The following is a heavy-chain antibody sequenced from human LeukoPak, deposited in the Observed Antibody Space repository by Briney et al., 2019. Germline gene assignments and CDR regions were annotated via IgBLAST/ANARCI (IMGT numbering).Heavy chain of an antibody. J-gene: IGHJ3*02. Sequence: AGSLRLSCAASGFTFSSYSMNWVRQAPGKGLEWVSYISSGSSTIYYADSVKSRCSISRDNAKNSLCLQMNSLRDEDTAVYYCARENIVVVTAIRDAFDIWGQGTMVTVSS. CDR1: GFTFSSYS. CDR2: ISSGSSTI. D-gene: IGHD2-21*02. V-gene: IGHV3-48*02. CDR3: ARENIVVVTAIRDAFDI.